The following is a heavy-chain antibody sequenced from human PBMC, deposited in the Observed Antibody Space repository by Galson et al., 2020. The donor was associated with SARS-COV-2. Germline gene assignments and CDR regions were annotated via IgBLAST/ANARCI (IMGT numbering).Heavy chain of an antibody. CDR2: INPKSGDT. CDR1: GYTFIDNS. J-gene: IGHJ4*02. V-gene: IGHV1-2*02. Sequence: ASVKVSCKASGYTFIDNSLVWVRQAPGQGLDWMGWINPKSGDTNYAQTFQGRVTLTRDTSSGTAYMELSGLTSDDTAVYYCARNGGGLGYWGQGTLFTVSS. CDR3: ARNGGGLGY.